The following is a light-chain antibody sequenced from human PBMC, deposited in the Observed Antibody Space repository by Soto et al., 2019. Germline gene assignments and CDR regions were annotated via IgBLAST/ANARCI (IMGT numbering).Light chain of an antibody. J-gene: IGLJ1*01. CDR3: SSYAGSSTLFV. V-gene: IGLV2-23*01. CDR1: SSDVGSYNL. Sequence: SALTQPASMSGSPGQSITISCTGTSSDVGSYNLVSWYQQHPGKVPKLIIYQGGQRPSGVSSRFSGSKSGNTASLTISGLQAEDEAEYFCSSYAGSSTLFVFGTGTKVTVL. CDR2: QGG.